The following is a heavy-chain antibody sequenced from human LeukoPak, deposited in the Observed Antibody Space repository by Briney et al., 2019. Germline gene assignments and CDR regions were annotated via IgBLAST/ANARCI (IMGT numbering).Heavy chain of an antibody. CDR3: ARGMTYYDFWSGYYKEGDAFDI. CDR1: GGTFSSYA. D-gene: IGHD3-3*01. CDR2: ISAYNGNT. V-gene: IGHV1-18*01. J-gene: IGHJ3*02. Sequence: GSSVKVSCKASGGTFSSYAISWVRQAPGQGLEWMGWISAYNGNTNYAQKLQGRVTMTTDTSTSTAYMELRSLRSDDTAVYYCARGMTYYDFWSGYYKEGDAFDIWGQGTMVTVSS.